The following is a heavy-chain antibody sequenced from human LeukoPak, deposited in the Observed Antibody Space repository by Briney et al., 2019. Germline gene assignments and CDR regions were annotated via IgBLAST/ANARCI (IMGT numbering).Heavy chain of an antibody. J-gene: IGHJ4*02. CDR2: IYYGGST. CDR1: SDSISSYY. CDR3: ARAHYYESFDYFDY. D-gene: IGHD3-22*01. Sequence: SETLSLTCTVSSDSISSYYWSWIRQPPGKGLEWIAYIYYGGSTNYNPSLKSRVTISADTSKNQFSLKLSSVTAADTAVYYCARAHYYESFDYFDYWGQGTLVTVSS. V-gene: IGHV4-59*01.